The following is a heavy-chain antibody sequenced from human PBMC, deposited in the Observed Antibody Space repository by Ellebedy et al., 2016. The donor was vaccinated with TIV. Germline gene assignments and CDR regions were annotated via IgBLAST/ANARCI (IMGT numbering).Heavy chain of an antibody. CDR3: AKDTYGTSSSQIDN. Sequence: GESLKISCTASGFTFTTYAVTWVRQAPGKGLEWVSSIIGSGFYAYYADSLKGRFTISSDNSKNILYLQMNSLRAADTAVYYCAKDTYGTSSSQIDNWGQGTLVTVSS. CDR2: IIGSGFYA. V-gene: IGHV3-23*01. CDR1: GFTFTTYA. J-gene: IGHJ4*02. D-gene: IGHD6-13*01.